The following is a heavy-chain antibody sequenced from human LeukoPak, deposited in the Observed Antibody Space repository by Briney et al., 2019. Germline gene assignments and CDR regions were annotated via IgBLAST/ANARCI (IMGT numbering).Heavy chain of an antibody. CDR2: IYYSGST. V-gene: IGHV4-59*08. Sequence: SETLSLTCTVSGGSISSYYWSWIRQPPGKGREWIGYIYYSGSTNYNPSLKSRVTISVDTSKNQFSLKLSSVTAADTAVYYCASQYLGYDILTGYYPNWFDPWGQGTLVTVSS. D-gene: IGHD3-9*01. CDR1: GGSISSYY. J-gene: IGHJ5*02. CDR3: ASQYLGYDILTGYYPNWFDP.